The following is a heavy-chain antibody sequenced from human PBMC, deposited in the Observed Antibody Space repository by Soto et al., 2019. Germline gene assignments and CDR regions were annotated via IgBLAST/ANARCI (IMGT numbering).Heavy chain of an antibody. CDR3: ARRLRQSGNSWDSGAFAI. CDR2: IYWDDDK. Sequence: QITLQESAPVLVRPTETLTLTCTYSGFSLSTSGVGVGWVRQSPGKALEWLAVIYWDDDKRYMPSLQNRLTISKDXXRXQXXLETAHMLPMDTGTYYCARRLRQSGNSWDSGAFAIWGHGTVVAVS. J-gene: IGHJ3*02. V-gene: IGHV2-5*02. CDR1: GFSLSTSGVG. D-gene: IGHD1-1*01.